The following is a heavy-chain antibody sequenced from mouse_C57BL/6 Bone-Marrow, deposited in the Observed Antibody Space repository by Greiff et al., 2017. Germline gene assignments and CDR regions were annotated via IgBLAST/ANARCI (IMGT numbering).Heavy chain of an antibody. CDR1: GFTFSSYA. D-gene: IGHD2-2*01. CDR3: ARDKDRVTTGYFDV. CDR2: ISDGGSYT. Sequence: EVKVVESGGGLVKPGGSLKLSCAASGFTFSSYAMSWVRQTPEKGLEWVATISDGGSYTYYPDNVKGRFTISRDNSKNKPYMQLTHLKSEDTAMYSGARDKDRVTTGYFDVWGTGTTVTVSS. V-gene: IGHV5-4*01. J-gene: IGHJ1*03.